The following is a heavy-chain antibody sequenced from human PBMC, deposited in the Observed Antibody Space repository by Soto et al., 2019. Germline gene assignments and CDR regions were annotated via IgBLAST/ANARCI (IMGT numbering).Heavy chain of an antibody. CDR2: ISYDVTNK. V-gene: IGHV3-30*18. CDR1: GFSFSSYG. CDR3: AKDRRIAVAGTDYFDS. Sequence: VQLVESGGGVVQPGRSLRLSCAASGFSFSSYGMHWVRQAPGKGLEWVAVISYDVTNKYYADSVKGRFTISRDNSKNTLYLQMNSLRAEETAVYYCAKDRRIAVAGTDYFDSWGQGTLVTGSS. D-gene: IGHD6-19*01. J-gene: IGHJ4*02.